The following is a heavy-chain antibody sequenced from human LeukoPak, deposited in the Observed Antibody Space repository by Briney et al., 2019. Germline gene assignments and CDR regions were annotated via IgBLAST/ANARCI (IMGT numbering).Heavy chain of an antibody. CDR3: ARQKDYYDSSGYYHLGWYFDL. CDR1: GFTFSSYA. CDR2: ISGSGGKT. Sequence: PGGSLRLSCAASGFTFSSYAMTWVRQAPGKGLEWVSTISGSGGKTYYADSVKGRFTISRDNSKNTLYLQMNSLRAEDTAVYYCARQKDYYDSSGYYHLGWYFDLWGRGTLVTVSS. V-gene: IGHV3-23*01. D-gene: IGHD3-22*01. J-gene: IGHJ2*01.